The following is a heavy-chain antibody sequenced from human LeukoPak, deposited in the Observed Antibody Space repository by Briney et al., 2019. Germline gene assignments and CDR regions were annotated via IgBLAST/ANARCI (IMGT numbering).Heavy chain of an antibody. D-gene: IGHD2-15*01. CDR3: ARDGGYCSGGSCSRGAFDI. Sequence: GASVKVSCKASGYTFTSYAMNWVRQAPGQGLEWMGIINPSSGSTSYAQKFQGRVTMTRDMSTSTAYMEMSSLRSEDTAVYYCARDGGYCSGGSCSRGAFDIWGQGTMVTVSS. CDR1: GYTFTSYA. J-gene: IGHJ3*02. V-gene: IGHV1-46*01. CDR2: INPSSGST.